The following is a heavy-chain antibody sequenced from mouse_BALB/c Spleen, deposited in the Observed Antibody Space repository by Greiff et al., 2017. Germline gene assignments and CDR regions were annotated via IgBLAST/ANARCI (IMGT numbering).Heavy chain of an antibody. V-gene: IGHV5-9-4*01. CDR2: ISSGGSYT. CDR3: AREGVPYAMDY. CDR1: GFTFSSYA. J-gene: IGHJ4*01. Sequence: EVKVVESGGGLVKPGGSLKLSCAASGFTFSSYAMSWVRQSPEKRLEWVAEISSGGSYTYYPDTVTGRFTISRDNAKNTLYLEMSSLRSEDTAMYYCAREGVPYAMDYWGQGTSVTVSS.